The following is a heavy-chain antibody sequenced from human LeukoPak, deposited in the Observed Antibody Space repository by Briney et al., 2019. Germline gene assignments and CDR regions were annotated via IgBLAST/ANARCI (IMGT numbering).Heavy chain of an antibody. D-gene: IGHD1-26*01. J-gene: IGHJ4*02. CDR3: ARDQWELLGGFDY. Sequence: VASVKVSCKASGYTFTGYYMHWVRQAPGHGLEWMGWINPNSGGTNYAQKFQGRVTMTRDTSISTAYMELSRLRSDDTAVYYCARDQWELLGGFDYWGQGTLVTVSS. V-gene: IGHV1-2*02. CDR1: GYTFTGYY. CDR2: INPNSGGT.